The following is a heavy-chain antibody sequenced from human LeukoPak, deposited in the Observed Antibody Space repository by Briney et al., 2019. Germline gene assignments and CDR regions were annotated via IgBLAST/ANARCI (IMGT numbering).Heavy chain of an antibody. Sequence: GGSLRLSCAASGFTFSSYAMTWVRQAPGKGLEWVSTIRGSGGGTYYADSVKGRFTISRDNSQNTLYLQMNSLRAEDTAIYYCGKGTALDPWGQGTLATVSS. CDR2: IRGSGGGT. CDR3: GKGTALDP. D-gene: IGHD2-21*02. CDR1: GFTFSSYA. J-gene: IGHJ5*02. V-gene: IGHV3-23*01.